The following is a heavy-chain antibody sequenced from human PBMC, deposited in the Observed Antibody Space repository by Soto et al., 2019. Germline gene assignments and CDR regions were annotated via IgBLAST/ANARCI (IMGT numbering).Heavy chain of an antibody. CDR3: ARQVYTVVTPFDY. D-gene: IGHD2-21*02. CDR2: VSGSSWTAR. V-gene: IGHV3-48*02. CDR1: GFTFSNAW. J-gene: IGHJ4*02. Sequence: GGSLRLSCAASGFTFSNAWMTWVRQAPGKGLGWVAHVSGSSWTARYYADSVRGRFTISRDNAKNSVYLEMNNLRDDDTALYFCARQVYTVVTPFDYWGQGTLVTVSS.